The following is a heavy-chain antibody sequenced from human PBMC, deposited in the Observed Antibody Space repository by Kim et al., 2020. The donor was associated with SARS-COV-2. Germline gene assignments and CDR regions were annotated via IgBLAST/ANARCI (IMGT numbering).Heavy chain of an antibody. D-gene: IGHD6-19*01. Sequence: GGSLRLSCAASGFTFTSYEMNWVRQAPGKGLEWVSYISSSGSTTYYADSVKGRFTISRDNAKNSLYLQMNNLRAEDTALYYCAKGSPAYSSGYSFDYWGQGTLVTVSS. V-gene: IGHV3-48*03. J-gene: IGHJ4*02. CDR3: AKGSPAYSSGYSFDY. CDR1: GFTFTSYE. CDR2: ISSSGSTT.